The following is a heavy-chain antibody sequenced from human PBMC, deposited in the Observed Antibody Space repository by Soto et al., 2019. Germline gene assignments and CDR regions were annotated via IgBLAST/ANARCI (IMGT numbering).Heavy chain of an antibody. CDR2: IFPSDSDT. D-gene: IGHD3-22*01. J-gene: IGHJ5*02. CDR3: ARKDKSGYLNWFDP. V-gene: IGHV5-51*01. Sequence: GESLKISCRTSGYRFTSYWIAWVRQMPGKGLEWMGIIFPSDSDTRYSPSFQGQVTISAGRSTSTVFLQWASLKASDTAVYFCARKDKSGYLNWFDPRGQGTLVTVSS. CDR1: GYRFTSYW.